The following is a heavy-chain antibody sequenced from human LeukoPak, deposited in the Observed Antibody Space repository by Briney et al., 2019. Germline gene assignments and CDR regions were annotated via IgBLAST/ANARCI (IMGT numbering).Heavy chain of an antibody. Sequence: SETLSLNFTVSGPSISSTIYYWGWIRQPPGKGLEWIGSMHSSGSTYYNPSLKSRVTISIDMSKNQFSLKLSSVTAADTAVYYCARKEGGQLVNTRRWFDPWGQGTLVTVSS. D-gene: IGHD6-13*01. V-gene: IGHV4-39*07. CDR3: ARKEGGQLVNTRRWFDP. CDR1: GPSISSTIYY. CDR2: MHSSGST. J-gene: IGHJ5*02.